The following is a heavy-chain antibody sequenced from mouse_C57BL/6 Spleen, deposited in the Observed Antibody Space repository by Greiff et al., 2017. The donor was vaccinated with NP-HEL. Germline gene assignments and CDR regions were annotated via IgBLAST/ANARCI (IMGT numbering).Heavy chain of an antibody. CDR2: INPSSGYT. D-gene: IGHD4-1*01. Sequence: VQLQQSGAELARPGASVKLSCKASGYTFTSYTMHWVKQRPGQGLEWIGYINPSSGYTKYNQKFKDKATLTADKSYNTANMQLSSLKSEDTAVNDRSSGGKLAFDYWGQGTTLTVSS. CDR3: SSGGKLAFDY. J-gene: IGHJ2*01. CDR1: GYTFTSYT. V-gene: IGHV1-4*01.